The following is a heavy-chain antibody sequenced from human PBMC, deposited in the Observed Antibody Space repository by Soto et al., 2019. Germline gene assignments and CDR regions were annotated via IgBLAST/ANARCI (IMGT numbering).Heavy chain of an antibody. CDR2: IYYSGSS. CDR3: ARVAVAGTRVDY. CDR1: GGSISSPHDY. D-gene: IGHD6-19*01. Sequence: PSETLSLTCTVSGGSISSPHDYWGWIRQSPGRGLEWIASIYYSGSSYYNPSLKSRITISVDKSKNQFSLKLSSVTAADTAVYYCARVAVAGTRVDYWGQGTLVTVSS. J-gene: IGHJ4*02. V-gene: IGHV4-39*07.